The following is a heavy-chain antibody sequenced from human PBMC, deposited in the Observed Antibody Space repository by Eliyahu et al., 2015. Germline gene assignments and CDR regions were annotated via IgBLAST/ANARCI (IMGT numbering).Heavy chain of an antibody. V-gene: IGHV1-69*02. D-gene: IGHD3-22*01. CDR2: IIPILGIA. CDR3: ARTGTYYYDSNGGAWLII. Sequence: SVKVSCKASGGTFSSYTISWVRQAPGQGLEWMGRIIPILGIANYAQKFQGRVTITADKSTSTAYMELSSLRSEDTAVYYCARTGTYYYDSNGGAWLIIWGQGTMVTVSS. J-gene: IGHJ3*02. CDR1: GGTFSSYT.